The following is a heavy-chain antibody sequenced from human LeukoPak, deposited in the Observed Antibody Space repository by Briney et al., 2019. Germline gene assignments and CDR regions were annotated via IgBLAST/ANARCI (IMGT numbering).Heavy chain of an antibody. V-gene: IGHV4-59*01. CDR2: TYYSGST. D-gene: IGHD3-16*01. Sequence: TSETLSLTCTGSGGPISSYYLVWIRQPPGKGLECIGRTYYSGSTNYNPSLKSRVTISVDTSKNQLSLRLSSVTAADTAVYYCARDDYYFMDVWGKGTTVTVSS. CDR3: ARDDYYFMDV. J-gene: IGHJ6*03. CDR1: GGPISSYY.